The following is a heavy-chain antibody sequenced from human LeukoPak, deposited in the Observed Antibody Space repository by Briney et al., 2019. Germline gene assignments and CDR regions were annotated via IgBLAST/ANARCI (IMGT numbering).Heavy chain of an antibody. CDR2: INHNGNVN. CDR1: GFTFSSYW. V-gene: IGHV3-7*03. J-gene: IGHJ6*02. D-gene: IGHD3-16*01. CDR3: ARGGGLDV. Sequence: PGGSLRLSCVASGFTFSSYWMNWARQAPGKRLEWVASINHNGNVNYYVDSVKGRFTISRDNAKNSLYLQMSNLRAEDTAVYFCARGGGLDVWGQGATVTVSS.